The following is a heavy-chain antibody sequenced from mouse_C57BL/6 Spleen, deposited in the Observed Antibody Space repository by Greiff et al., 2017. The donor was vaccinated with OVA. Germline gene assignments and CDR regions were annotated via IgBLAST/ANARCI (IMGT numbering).Heavy chain of an antibody. CDR2: IYPGDGDT. Sequence: VKLMESGPELVKPGASVKISCKASGYAFSSSWMNWVKQRPGKGLEWIGRIYPGDGDTNYNGKFKGKATLTADKSSSTAYMQLSSLTSEDSAVYFCAHYYGSGDYWGQGTSVTVSS. D-gene: IGHD1-1*01. CDR1: GYAFSSSW. V-gene: IGHV1-82*01. J-gene: IGHJ4*01. CDR3: AHYYGSGDY.